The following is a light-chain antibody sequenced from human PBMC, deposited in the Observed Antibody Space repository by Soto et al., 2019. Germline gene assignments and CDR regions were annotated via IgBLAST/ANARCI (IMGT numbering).Light chain of an antibody. CDR1: SSDIGGYNS. CDR2: EVN. CDR3: SSYTISSTWV. J-gene: IGLJ3*02. V-gene: IGLV2-8*01. Sequence: QSVLTQPPSASGSPGQSVTISCTGTSSDIGGYNSVSWYQQHPGKAPRLMIYEVNKRPSGVPDRFSGSKSGYTASLTVSGLQTEDEADYYCSSYTISSTWVFGGGTKLTVL.